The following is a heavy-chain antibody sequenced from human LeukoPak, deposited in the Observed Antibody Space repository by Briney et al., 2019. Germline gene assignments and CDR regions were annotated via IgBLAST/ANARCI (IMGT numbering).Heavy chain of an antibody. CDR1: GGSIRSSYYY. CDR3: ARKTTTGPTKAAFDI. D-gene: IGHD4-17*01. CDR2: IYDSGST. Sequence: SETLSLTCTVSGGSIRSSYYYWGWIRQPPGKGLEWIGSIYDSGSTYYNPSLKSRVTISVDTSKNQFSLKLSSVTAVDTAVYYCARKTTTGPTKAAFDIWGKGKMLTVSS. V-gene: IGHV4-39*07. J-gene: IGHJ3*02.